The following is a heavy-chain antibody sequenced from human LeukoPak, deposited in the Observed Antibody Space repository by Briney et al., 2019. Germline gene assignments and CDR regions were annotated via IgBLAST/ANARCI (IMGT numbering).Heavy chain of an antibody. CDR2: IHYSGST. Sequence: SETLSLTCTVSGGPIISYYWSWIRQPPGKGLEWIGYIHYSGSTKYNPSLKSRVTISVDTSNNHFSLKLSSVTAADTAVYFCARVHPDGYSAYWGQGILVTVSS. CDR1: GGPIISYY. CDR3: ARVHPDGYSAY. D-gene: IGHD5-24*01. J-gene: IGHJ4*02. V-gene: IGHV4-59*01.